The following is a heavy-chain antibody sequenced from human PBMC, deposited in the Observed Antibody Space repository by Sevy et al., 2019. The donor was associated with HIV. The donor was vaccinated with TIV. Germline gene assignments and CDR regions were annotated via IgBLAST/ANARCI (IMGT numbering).Heavy chain of an antibody. D-gene: IGHD6-19*01. CDR3: AKDKGSGWYYFDY. Sequence: GGSLRLSCAASGFTFDDYAMHWVRQAPGKGLEWLSGISWNSGSIGYADSVKGRFTISRDNAKNSLYLQMNSLRAEDTALYYCAKDKGSGWYYFDYWGQGTLVTVSS. CDR1: GFTFDDYA. V-gene: IGHV3-9*01. J-gene: IGHJ4*02. CDR2: ISWNSGSI.